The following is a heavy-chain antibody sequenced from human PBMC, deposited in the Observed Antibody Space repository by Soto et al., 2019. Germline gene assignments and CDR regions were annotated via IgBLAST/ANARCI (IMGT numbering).Heavy chain of an antibody. CDR2: INPSGGST. D-gene: IGHD5-18*01. J-gene: IGHJ4*02. CDR3: ARDASVDTTSEKYYFDY. V-gene: IGHV1-46*03. Sequence: ASVKVSCKASGYTFTSYYMHWVRQAPGQGLEWMGIINPSGGSTSYAQKFQGRVTMTRDTSTSTVYMELSSLRSEDTAVYYCARDASVDTTSEKYYFDYWGQGTLVTVSS. CDR1: GYTFTSYY.